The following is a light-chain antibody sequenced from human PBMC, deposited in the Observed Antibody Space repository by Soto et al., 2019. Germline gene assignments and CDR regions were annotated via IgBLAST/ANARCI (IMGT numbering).Light chain of an antibody. J-gene: IGLJ1*01. Sequence: LTQPASVSWAPGQSITISCTGTSSGFGGYNYVAWYQQHLGKAPKLIIYDVAVRPSGVSNRFSGSKSGNTASLAISGLQAEDEAHYYCSSYTGASALYVFGTGTKVTVL. CDR2: DVA. V-gene: IGLV2-14*03. CDR1: SSGFGGYNY. CDR3: SSYTGASALYV.